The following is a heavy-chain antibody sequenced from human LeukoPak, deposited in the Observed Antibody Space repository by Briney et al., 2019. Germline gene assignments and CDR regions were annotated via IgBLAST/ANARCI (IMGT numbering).Heavy chain of an antibody. CDR2: IKEDGSEI. Sequence: GGPLRLSCAASGFTFSSYWMTWVRQAPGKGLEWVADIKEDGSEIHYVDSVKGRFTISRDNAKNSLFLQMNSLRAEDTAVYYCAGGSGWIFDSWGQGTLVTVSS. J-gene: IGHJ4*02. V-gene: IGHV3-7*04. CDR3: AGGSGWIFDS. D-gene: IGHD6-19*01. CDR1: GFTFSSYW.